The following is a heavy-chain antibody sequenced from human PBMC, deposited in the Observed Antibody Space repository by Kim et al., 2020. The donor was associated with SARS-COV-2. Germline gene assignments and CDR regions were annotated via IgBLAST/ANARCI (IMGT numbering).Heavy chain of an antibody. CDR1: GYTFTSYA. V-gene: IGHV7-4-1*02. CDR2: INTNTGNP. Sequence: ASVKVSCKASGYTFTSYAMNWVRQAPGQGLEWMGWINTNTGNPTYAQGFTGRFVFSLDTSVSTAYLQISSPKAEDTAVCYCARVGSSSWYVDYYYGMDVWGQGTTVTVSS. CDR3: ARVGSSSWYVDYYYGMDV. D-gene: IGHD6-13*01. J-gene: IGHJ6*02.